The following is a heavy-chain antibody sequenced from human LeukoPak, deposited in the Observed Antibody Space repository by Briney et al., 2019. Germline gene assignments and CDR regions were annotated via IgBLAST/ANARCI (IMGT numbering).Heavy chain of an antibody. Sequence: GGSLRLSCAASGFTFSSYSMNWVRQAPGKGLVWVSRINSDGSSTSYADSVKGRFAISRDNAKNTVYLQMNSLRADDTAVYYCARVQGHPPNGLDIWGQGTMVTVSS. V-gene: IGHV3-74*01. CDR1: GFTFSSYS. CDR2: INSDGSST. J-gene: IGHJ3*02. CDR3: ARVQGHPPNGLDI. D-gene: IGHD2-8*01.